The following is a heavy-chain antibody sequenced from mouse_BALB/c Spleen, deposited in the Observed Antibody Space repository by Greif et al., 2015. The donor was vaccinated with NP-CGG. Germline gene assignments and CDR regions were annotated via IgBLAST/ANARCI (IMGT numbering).Heavy chain of an antibody. V-gene: IGHV5-12-2*01. CDR2: ISNGGGST. D-gene: IGHD2-3*01. CDR3: ARHDGYYFWYFDV. Sequence: DVQLVESGGGLVQPGGPLKLSCAAPGFTFSSYTMSWVRQTPEKRLEWVAYISNGGGSTYYPDTVKGRFTISRDNAKNTLYLQMSSLKSEDTAMYYCARHDGYYFWYFDVWGAGTTVTVSS. J-gene: IGHJ1*01. CDR1: GFTFSSYT.